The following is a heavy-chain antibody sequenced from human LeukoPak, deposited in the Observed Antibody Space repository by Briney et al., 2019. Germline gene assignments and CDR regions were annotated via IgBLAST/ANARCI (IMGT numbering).Heavy chain of an antibody. V-gene: IGHV3-72*01. D-gene: IGHD3-16*01. CDR2: IRRRANSYTT. J-gene: IGHJ3*02. CDR3: TRDGGENGKTAFDI. CDR1: GFTFSDYI. Sequence: PGGSLRLSCAASGFTFSDYILDWVRQAPGKGLEWVGRIRRRANSYTTEYAASVKVRFIISRDDSKNSLYLHMNSLKTEDTAVYHCTRDGGENGKTAFDIWGQGTLVTVSA.